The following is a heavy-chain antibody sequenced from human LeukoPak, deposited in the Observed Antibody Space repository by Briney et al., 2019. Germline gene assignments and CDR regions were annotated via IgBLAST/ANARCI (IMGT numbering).Heavy chain of an antibody. Sequence: GESLKISCKASGYSFSVYWIGWVRQMPGKGLEWMGIIYPGDSDTRYSPSFQGQVTISADRSINTAYLQWSSLKASDTAMYYCARREITMKNWYFDLWGRGTLVTVSS. V-gene: IGHV5-51*01. CDR2: IYPGDSDT. J-gene: IGHJ2*01. CDR1: GYSFSVYW. D-gene: IGHD3-22*01. CDR3: ARREITMKNWYFDL.